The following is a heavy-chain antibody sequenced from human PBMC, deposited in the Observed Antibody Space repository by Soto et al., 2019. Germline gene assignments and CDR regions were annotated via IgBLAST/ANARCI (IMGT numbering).Heavy chain of an antibody. V-gene: IGHV1-46*01. J-gene: IGHJ3*02. CDR1: GYTFTSYY. D-gene: IGHD1-26*01. Sequence: ASVKVSCKASGYTFTSYYMHWVRQAPGQGLEWMGIINPSGGSTSYAQKFQGRVTMTRDTSTSTVYMELSSLRSEDTAVYYCARAEPLELPGGAFDIWGQGTMVTASS. CDR2: INPSGGST. CDR3: ARAEPLELPGGAFDI.